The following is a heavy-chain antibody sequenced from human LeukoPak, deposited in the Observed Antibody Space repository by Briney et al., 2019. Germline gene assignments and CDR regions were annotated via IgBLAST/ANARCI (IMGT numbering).Heavy chain of an antibody. CDR1: GASVSGYC. J-gene: IGHJ3*02. Sequence: SSESPSPTCAVYGASVSGYCWSWSRQPPGKGLEWIGDINHSGSTNYNPSLKSRVTISVDTSKNQFSLKLSSVTAADTAVYYCARGGSWISNTFEIWGQGTVVTVSS. CDR2: INHSGST. D-gene: IGHD5-12*01. CDR3: ARGGSWISNTFEI. V-gene: IGHV4-34*01.